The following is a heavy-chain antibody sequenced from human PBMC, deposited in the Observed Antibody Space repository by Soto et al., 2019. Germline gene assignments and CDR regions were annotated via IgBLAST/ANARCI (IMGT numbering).Heavy chain of an antibody. CDR3: ALGSGSYYNVPLDY. V-gene: IGHV3-30-3*01. Sequence: PGGSLRLSCAASGFTFSSYAMHWVRQAPGKGLEWVAVISYDGSNKYYADSVKGRFTISRDNSKNTLYLQMNSLRAEDTAVYYCALGSGSYYNVPLDYWGQGTLVTVS. CDR1: GFTFSSYA. J-gene: IGHJ4*02. D-gene: IGHD3-10*01. CDR2: ISYDGSNK.